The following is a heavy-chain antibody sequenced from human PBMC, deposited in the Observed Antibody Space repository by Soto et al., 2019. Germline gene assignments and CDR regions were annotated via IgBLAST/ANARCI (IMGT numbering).Heavy chain of an antibody. CDR1: GFTFSSYA. Sequence: GGSLRLSCAASGFTFSSYAMSWVRQAPGKGLEWVSAISGSGGSTYYADSVKGRFTISRDNSKNTLYLQMNSLRAEDMAVYYCAKDQSSGGSCIDYWGQGTLVTVSS. CDR3: AKDQSSGGSCIDY. V-gene: IGHV3-23*01. J-gene: IGHJ4*02. CDR2: ISGSGGST. D-gene: IGHD2-15*01.